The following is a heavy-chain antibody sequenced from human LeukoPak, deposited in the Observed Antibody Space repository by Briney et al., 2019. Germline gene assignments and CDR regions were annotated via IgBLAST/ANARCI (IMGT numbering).Heavy chain of an antibody. CDR3: ARDTGALVTHFDY. CDR2: IKYDEIEK. V-gene: IGHV3-7*03. D-gene: IGHD5-18*01. CDR1: GFTFSSYW. Sequence: GGSLRLSCAASGFTFSSYWMSWVRQAPGKGLEWVANIKYDEIEKYHVDSVKGRFTISRDNTKNSLYLQMNSLRVEDTAVNYCARDTGALVTHFDYWGQGTLVTVSS. J-gene: IGHJ4*02.